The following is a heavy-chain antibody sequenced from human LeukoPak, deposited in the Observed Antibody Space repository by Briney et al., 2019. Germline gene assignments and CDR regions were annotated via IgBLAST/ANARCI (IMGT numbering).Heavy chain of an antibody. J-gene: IGHJ6*02. D-gene: IGHD4-23*01. CDR2: IYYSGST. V-gene: IGHV4-31*03. Sequence: SETLSLTCTVSGGSISSGGYYWSWIRQHPGKGLEWIGYIYYSGSTYYNPSLKSRVTISVDTSKNQFSLKLSSVTAADTAVYYCARDRVYGGNSRPYYYYGMDVWGQGTTVTVSS. CDR3: ARDRVYGGNSRPYYYYGMDV. CDR1: GGSISSGGYY.